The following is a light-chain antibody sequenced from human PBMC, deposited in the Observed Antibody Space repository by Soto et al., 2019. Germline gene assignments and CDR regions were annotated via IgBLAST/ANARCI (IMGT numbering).Light chain of an antibody. CDR1: SSDVGGYNY. J-gene: IGLJ2*01. CDR2: EVS. CDR3: SSYAGSNNFDVV. V-gene: IGLV2-8*01. Sequence: QSVLTQPPSASGSPGQSVTISRTGTSSDVGGYNYVSWYQQHPGKAPKLMIYEVSKRPSGVPDRFSGSKSGNTASLTVSGLQAEDESDYYCSSYAGSNNFDVVFGGGIKVTVL.